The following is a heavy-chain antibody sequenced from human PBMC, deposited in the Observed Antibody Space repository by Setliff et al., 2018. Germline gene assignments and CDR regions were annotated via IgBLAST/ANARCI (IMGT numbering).Heavy chain of an antibody. V-gene: IGHV1-18*01. J-gene: IGHJ4*02. CDR1: GYIFNDYG. CDR2: ISPYSGKT. Sequence: GASVKVSCKTSGYIFNDYGIAWVRQAPGQGLEWMAWISPYSGKTYNSPSLHGRLTLTTDTSTATAHMELRNLAFNDTAVYYCSRWVRFCTRTSCQRLSGGEFWGQGTLVTVSS. CDR3: SRWVRFCTRTSCQRLSGGEF. D-gene: IGHD2-8*01.